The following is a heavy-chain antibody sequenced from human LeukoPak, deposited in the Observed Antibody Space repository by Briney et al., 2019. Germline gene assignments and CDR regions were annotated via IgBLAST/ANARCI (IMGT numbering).Heavy chain of an antibody. J-gene: IGHJ4*02. CDR3: AKRESLGFDY. D-gene: IGHD6-13*01. CDR1: GFTFSSYG. CDR2: ISYDGSNK. Sequence: GRSLRLSCAASGFTFSSYGMHWVRQAPGKGLEWVAVISYDGSNKYYADSVKGRFTISRDNSKNTLYLQMNSLRAEDTAVYYCAKRESLGFDYWGQGTLVTVSS. V-gene: IGHV3-30*18.